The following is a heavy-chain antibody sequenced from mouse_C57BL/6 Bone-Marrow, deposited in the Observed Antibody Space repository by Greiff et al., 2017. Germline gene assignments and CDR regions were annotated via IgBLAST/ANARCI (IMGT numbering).Heavy chain of an antibody. CDR1: GYTFTSYW. Sequence: VQLQQPGAELVKPGASVKLSCKASGYTFTSYWMQWVKQRPGQGLEWIGEIDPSDSYTNYNQKFKGKATLTVDTSSSTAYMQLSSLTSEDSAVYYCAREEVVWGQGTTLTVSS. CDR2: IDPSDSYT. D-gene: IGHD1-1*02. V-gene: IGHV1-50*01. J-gene: IGHJ2*01. CDR3: AREEVV.